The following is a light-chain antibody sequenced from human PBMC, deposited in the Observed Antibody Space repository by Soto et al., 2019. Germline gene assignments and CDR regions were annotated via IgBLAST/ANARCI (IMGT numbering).Light chain of an antibody. CDR2: GAS. CDR1: QSFSSN. Sequence: EVVMTQSPATLSLSPGERVTLSCRASQSFSSNLAWYQQKPGQAPRLLIYGASTRATDIPDRFSGSGSGTEFTLTISRLESEDFAVYYCQQYNSWPRTFGQGTRLEIK. J-gene: IGKJ5*01. CDR3: QQYNSWPRT. V-gene: IGKV3-15*01.